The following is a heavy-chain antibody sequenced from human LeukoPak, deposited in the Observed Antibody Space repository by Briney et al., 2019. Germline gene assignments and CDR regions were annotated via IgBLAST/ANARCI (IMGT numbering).Heavy chain of an antibody. V-gene: IGHV1-18*01. J-gene: IGHJ3*02. CDR1: GYTFTSYG. CDR2: ISAYNGNT. Sequence: ASVKVSCKASGYTFTSYGISWVRQAPGQGLEWMGWISAYNGNTNYAQKLQGRVTMTTDTSTSTAYMELRSLRSDDTAVYYCARVRYYGSGSYTPRDAFDIWGQGTMVTVSS. CDR3: ARVRYYGSGSYTPRDAFDI. D-gene: IGHD3-10*01.